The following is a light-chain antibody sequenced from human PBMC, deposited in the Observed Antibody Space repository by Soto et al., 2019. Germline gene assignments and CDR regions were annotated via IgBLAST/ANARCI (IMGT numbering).Light chain of an antibody. J-gene: IGKJ5*01. CDR1: QSVYSY. CDR3: QQRSNWPIT. V-gene: IGKV3-11*01. Sequence: EIVLPQSPATLSLSPGERATLSCRASQSVYSYLAWYQQKPGQAPRLLIYDASNRATGIPARFRGSGSGTDFTLTISSLEPEDFAVYYCQQRSNWPITFGQGTRLEIK. CDR2: DAS.